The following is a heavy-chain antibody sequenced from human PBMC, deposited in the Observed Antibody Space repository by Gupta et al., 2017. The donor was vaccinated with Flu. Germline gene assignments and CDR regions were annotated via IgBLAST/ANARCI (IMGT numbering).Heavy chain of an antibody. CDR3: ASYYYDSSGTHF. Sequence: TFSNYGMNWVRQVPGKGLEWLSYISGSGTTIHYADSVKGRFAISRDNAKNSLYLQMNSLRAEDTAVYYCASYYYDSSGTHFWGQGTLVTVSS. CDR1: TFSNYG. CDR2: ISGSGTTI. V-gene: IGHV3-48*01. J-gene: IGHJ4*02. D-gene: IGHD3-22*01.